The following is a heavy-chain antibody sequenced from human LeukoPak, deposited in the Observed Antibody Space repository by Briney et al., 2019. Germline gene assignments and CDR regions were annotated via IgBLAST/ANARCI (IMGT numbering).Heavy chain of an antibody. V-gene: IGHV1-69*16. D-gene: IGHD1-20*01. CDR1: GGSFSSYT. Sequence: GASVKVSCKAPGGSFSSYTIDWVRQAPGQGLEWMGGIIPILGTTNYAQKFQGRVTITADDSTSTTYMELSSLRSEDTAICYCANRVMPRLPTASITPAYSSDYWGQGTLVTVSS. J-gene: IGHJ4*02. CDR3: ANRVMPRLPTASITPAYSSDY. CDR2: IIPILGTT.